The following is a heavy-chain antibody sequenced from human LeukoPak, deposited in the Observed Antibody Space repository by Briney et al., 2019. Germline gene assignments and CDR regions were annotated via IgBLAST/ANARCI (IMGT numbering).Heavy chain of an antibody. D-gene: IGHD5-12*01. V-gene: IGHV3-30*18. CDR2: ISYDGSNK. CDR3: AKDSGGYSGFGSFDD. CDR1: GFTFSSNG. Sequence: GGSLRLSCAASGFTFSSNGMHWVRQAPGKGLEWVAVISYDGSNKYYADSVKGRFTISRDNSKNTLYLQMNSLRAEDTAVYYCAKDSGGYSGFGSFDDWGQGTLVTVSS. J-gene: IGHJ4*02.